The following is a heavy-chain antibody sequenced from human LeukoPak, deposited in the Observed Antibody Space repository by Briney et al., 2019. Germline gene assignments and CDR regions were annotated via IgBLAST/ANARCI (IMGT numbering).Heavy chain of an antibody. CDR3: ARGYSSSAFDY. Sequence: SETLSLTCTVSGGSISNYFWSWIRQPPGKGLEWIGYIYYSGDTNYNPSLKSRVTISVDTSKNQFSLKLTSVTAADTAVYYCARGYSSSAFDYWGQGNPGHRLL. J-gene: IGHJ4*02. CDR2: IYYSGDT. V-gene: IGHV4-59*08. D-gene: IGHD6-6*01. CDR1: GGSISNYF.